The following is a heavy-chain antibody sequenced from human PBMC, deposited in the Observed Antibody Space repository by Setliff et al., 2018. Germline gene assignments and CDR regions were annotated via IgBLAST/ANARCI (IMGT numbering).Heavy chain of an antibody. J-gene: IGHJ4*02. CDR2: FSSRNDYI. D-gene: IGHD3-10*01. V-gene: IGHV3-21*01. CDR3: ARPGRSNYWDSFDY. CDR1: GFAFSNYA. Sequence: GGSLRLSCAASGFAFSNYAMNWVRQAPGKGLEWASSFSSRNDYIVYADSVKGRSTISRDNAENSLYLQMTSLRAEDTAVYYCARPGRSNYWDSFDYWGQGTLVTVSS.